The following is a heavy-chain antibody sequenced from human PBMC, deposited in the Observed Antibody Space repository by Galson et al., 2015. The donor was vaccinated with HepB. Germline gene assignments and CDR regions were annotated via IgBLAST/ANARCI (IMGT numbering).Heavy chain of an antibody. CDR1: GGSISSGGYY. Sequence: QVQLQESGPGLVKPSQTLSLTCTVSGGSISSGGYYWSWIRQPPGKGLEWMGYIYDSGSTYNPSLKSRVTVSADTSKNQFSLKLTSVTAADTAVYYCARELGIGGISWGRGTLVSVSS. CDR3: ARELGIGGIS. D-gene: IGHD7-27*01. J-gene: IGHJ5*02. V-gene: IGHV4-31*03. CDR2: IYDSGST.